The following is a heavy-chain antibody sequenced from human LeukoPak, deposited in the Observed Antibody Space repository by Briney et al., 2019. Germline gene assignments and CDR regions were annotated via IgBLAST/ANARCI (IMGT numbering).Heavy chain of an antibody. CDR2: IYYSGST. D-gene: IGHD6-13*01. J-gene: IGHJ6*02. CDR3: ARNGAGIAAAPYYYAMDV. V-gene: IGHV4-59*12. Sequence: PSETLSLTCTVSGGSISSYYWSWIRQPPGKGLEWIGYIYYSGSTNYNPSLKSRVTISVDTSKNQFSLELSSVTAADTAVYYCARNGAGIAAAPYYYAMDVWGQGTTVTVSS. CDR1: GGSISSYY.